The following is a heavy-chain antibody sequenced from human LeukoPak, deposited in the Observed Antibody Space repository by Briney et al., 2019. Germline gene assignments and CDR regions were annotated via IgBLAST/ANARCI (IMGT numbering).Heavy chain of an antibody. CDR2: IKHDGSEK. Sequence: GGSLRLSCAASGFIFTNYFMSWVRQAPGKGLEWVASIKHDGSEKYYVDSVRGRYTISRDNTMNSLYLQMSSLRAEDTAVYYCATDRGWRTSGYYLYYFEYWGQGTLVTYSS. J-gene: IGHJ4*02. CDR3: ATDRGWRTSGYYLYYFEY. D-gene: IGHD3-3*01. V-gene: IGHV3-7*01. CDR1: GFIFTNYF.